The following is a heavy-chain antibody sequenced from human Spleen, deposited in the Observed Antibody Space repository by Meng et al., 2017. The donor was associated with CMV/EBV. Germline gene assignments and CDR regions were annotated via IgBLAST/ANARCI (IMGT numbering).Heavy chain of an antibody. CDR2: IYYRGST. V-gene: IGHV4-30-4*01. CDR1: GGSSSSGDYY. CDR3: ARVGWRQWSFDL. D-gene: IGHD5-18*01. Sequence: QLPESCPGLVTLSQTLSLSCTVSGGSSSSGDYYWSLICQPPGKGLELIGHIYYRGSTSYNPSLKSRVTISVDTSNTQFSLKLSSVTAADTAVYYCARVGWRQWSFDLWGRGTLVTVSS. J-gene: IGHJ2*01.